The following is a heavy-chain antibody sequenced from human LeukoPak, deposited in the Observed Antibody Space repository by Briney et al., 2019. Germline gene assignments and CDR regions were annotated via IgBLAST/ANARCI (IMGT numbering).Heavy chain of an antibody. CDR3: ARSRFYGSGNFDP. Sequence: ASVKVSCKASGYTFTGYYMHWVRQAPGQGLEWMGWINPNSGGTNYAQKFQGRATMTRDTSISTAYMELSRLRSDDTAVYYCARSRFYGSGNFDPWGQGTLVTVCS. V-gene: IGHV1-2*02. D-gene: IGHD3-10*01. CDR2: INPNSGGT. CDR1: GYTFTGYY. J-gene: IGHJ5*02.